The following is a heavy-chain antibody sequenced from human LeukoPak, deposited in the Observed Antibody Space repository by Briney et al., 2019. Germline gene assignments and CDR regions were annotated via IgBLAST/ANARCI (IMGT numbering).Heavy chain of an antibody. CDR2: ISGSSGYT. V-gene: IGHV3-11*06. CDR3: ERGTGTTAYFDY. J-gene: IGHJ4*02. CDR1: GLTFNDYY. D-gene: IGHD1-1*01. Sequence: PGGPLTLSCTASGLTFNDYYTSWIPQARGKGLVGVSYISGSSGYTEYADSVKGRFTISRDNAKNSLYLKVNSLRAEDTAVYYCERGTGTTAYFDYWGQGTLVTVSS.